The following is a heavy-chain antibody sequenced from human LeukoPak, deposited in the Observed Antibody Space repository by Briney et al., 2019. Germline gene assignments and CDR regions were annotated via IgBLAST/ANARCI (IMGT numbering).Heavy chain of an antibody. Sequence: ASVKVSCKASGYTFTSYGIIWVRQAPGQGLEWMGWISAYNGNTNYAQKLQGRVTMTTDTSTSTAYMELRSLRSDDTAVYYCARDFSVELLWMDGMDVWGQGTTVTVSS. V-gene: IGHV1-18*01. D-gene: IGHD1-26*01. CDR3: ARDFSVELLWMDGMDV. CDR2: ISAYNGNT. CDR1: GYTFTSYG. J-gene: IGHJ6*02.